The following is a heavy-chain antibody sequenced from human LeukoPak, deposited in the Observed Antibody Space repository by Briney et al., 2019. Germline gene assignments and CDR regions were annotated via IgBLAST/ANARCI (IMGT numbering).Heavy chain of an antibody. J-gene: IGHJ4*02. Sequence: RASETLSLTCAVYGGSFSGYYWGWIRQPPGKGLEWIGEINHSGSTNYNPSLKSRVTISVDTSMNQFSLKLSSVTAADTAVYYCARRVGTSDCFDYWGQGTLVTVSS. D-gene: IGHD2-21*02. CDR1: GGSFSGYY. CDR2: INHSGST. V-gene: IGHV4-34*01. CDR3: ARRVGTSDCFDY.